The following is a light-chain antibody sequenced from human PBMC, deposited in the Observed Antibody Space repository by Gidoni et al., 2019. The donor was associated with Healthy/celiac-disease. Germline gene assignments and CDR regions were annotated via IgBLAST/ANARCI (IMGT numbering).Light chain of an antibody. V-gene: IGKV3-20*01. J-gene: IGKJ2*01. CDR3: QQYGSSPPYT. CDR1: QSVSSSY. Sequence: EIVLTQSPGTLSLSPGERATLSCRASQSVSSSYLAWYQQKPGQAPRLLIYGASSRATGIPDRFSGSGSGTDFTLTISRLEPEDFAVYYCQQYGSSPPYTFGQXTKLKTK. CDR2: GAS.